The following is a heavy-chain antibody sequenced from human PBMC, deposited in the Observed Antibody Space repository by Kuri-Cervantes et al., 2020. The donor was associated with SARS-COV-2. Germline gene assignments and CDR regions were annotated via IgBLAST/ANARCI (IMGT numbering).Heavy chain of an antibody. V-gene: IGHV3-43D*03. J-gene: IGHJ4*02. CDR1: GFTFDDYA. Sequence: GESLKISCAASGFTFDDYAMHWVRQAPGKGLEWVSLISWDGGSTYYADSVKGRFTISRDNAKNSLYLQMNSLRAEDTAVYYCARATWAFDYWGQGTLVTVSS. CDR3: ARATWAFDY. CDR2: ISWDGGST. D-gene: IGHD7-27*01.